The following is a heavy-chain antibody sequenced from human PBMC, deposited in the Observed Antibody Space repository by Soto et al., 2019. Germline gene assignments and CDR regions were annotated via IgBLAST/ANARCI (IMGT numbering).Heavy chain of an antibody. CDR2: ISSSGSTI. CDR1: GFTFSSYE. D-gene: IGHD2-15*01. CDR3: ATGYCSGVSCYASRAEHFEH. Sequence: GGSLRLSCAASGFTFSSYEMNWVRQAPGKGRVWVSYISSSGSTIYYADSVKDRFTISRDNAKNSLYLQMNSLRAEDTAVYYCATGYCSGVSCYASRAEHFEHWGQGTLVTVYS. J-gene: IGHJ1*01. V-gene: IGHV3-48*03.